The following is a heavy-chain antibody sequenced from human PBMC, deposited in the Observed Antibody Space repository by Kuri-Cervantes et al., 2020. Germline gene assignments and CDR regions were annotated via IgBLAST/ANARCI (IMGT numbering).Heavy chain of an antibody. D-gene: IGHD4-17*01. Sequence: SVKVSCKASGYTFTYRYLHWVRQAPGQALEWMGWITPFNGNTNYAQKLQGRVTMTTDTSTSTAYMELRSLRSDDTAVYYCARDLGATVTTGGYWGQGTLVTVSS. CDR1: GYTFTYRY. CDR3: ARDLGATVTTGGY. V-gene: IGHV1-45*02. J-gene: IGHJ4*02. CDR2: ITPFNGNT.